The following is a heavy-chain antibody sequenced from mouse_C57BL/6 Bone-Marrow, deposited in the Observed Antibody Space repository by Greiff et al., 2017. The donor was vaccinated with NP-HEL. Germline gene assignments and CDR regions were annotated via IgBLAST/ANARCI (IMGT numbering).Heavy chain of an antibody. CDR1: GFTFSDYG. D-gene: IGHD1-1*01. V-gene: IGHV5-15*01. Sequence: EVKVVESGGGLVQPGGSLKLSCAASGFTFSDYGMAWVRQAPRKGPEWVAFISNLAYSIYYADTVTGRFTISRENAKNTLYLEMSSLRSEDTAMYYCARQTPFTTVVEGAMDYWGQGTSVTVSS. CDR3: ARQTPFTTVVEGAMDY. J-gene: IGHJ4*01. CDR2: ISNLAYSI.